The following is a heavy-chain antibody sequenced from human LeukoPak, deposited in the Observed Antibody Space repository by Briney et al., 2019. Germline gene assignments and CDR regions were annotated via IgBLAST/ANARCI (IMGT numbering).Heavy chain of an antibody. CDR3: ARESSGWYFNWFDP. Sequence: PSETLSLTCAVSGGSLSASYWSWIRQPPGQGLEWIGQINHSGDTSYNPSLKSRITMSVDTSKNQFSLNLSSVTAADTAVYYCARESSGWYFNWFDPWGQGTLVTVSS. CDR1: GGSLSASY. V-gene: IGHV4-34*10. D-gene: IGHD6-19*01. CDR2: INHSGDT. J-gene: IGHJ5*02.